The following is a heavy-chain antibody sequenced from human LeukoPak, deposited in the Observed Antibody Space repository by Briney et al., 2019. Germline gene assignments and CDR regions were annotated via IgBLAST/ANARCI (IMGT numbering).Heavy chain of an antibody. J-gene: IGHJ4*02. Sequence: ASVKVSCKASGGTFSKYTISWVRQAPGQGLEWMGWISAYNGNTNYAQKLQGRVTMTTDTSTSTAYMELRSLRSDDTAMYYCARGRYYGSGSSIWGQGTLVTVSS. D-gene: IGHD3-10*01. CDR1: GGTFSKYT. CDR3: ARGRYYGSGSSI. V-gene: IGHV1-18*01. CDR2: ISAYNGNT.